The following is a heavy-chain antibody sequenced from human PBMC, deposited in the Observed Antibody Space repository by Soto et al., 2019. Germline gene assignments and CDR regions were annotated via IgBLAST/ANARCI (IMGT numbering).Heavy chain of an antibody. CDR3: ARAFKLLHDSQAYDAFDI. CDR1: GFTFSSYW. J-gene: IGHJ3*02. V-gene: IGHV3-7*01. Sequence: PGGSLRLSCAASGFTFSSYWMSWVRQAPGKGLEWVANIKQDGSEKYYVDSVKGRFTISRDNAKNSLYLQMNSLRAEDTAVYYCARAFKLLHDSQAYDAFDIWGQGTMVTVSS. CDR2: IKQDGSEK. D-gene: IGHD3-22*01.